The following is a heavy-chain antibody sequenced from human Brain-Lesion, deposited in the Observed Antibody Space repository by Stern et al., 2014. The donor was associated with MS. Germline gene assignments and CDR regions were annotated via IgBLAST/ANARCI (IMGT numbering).Heavy chain of an antibody. CDR3: ATPSPGAGGNYYRHFDY. CDR2: FDPEDGET. CDR1: GYTLTEFS. J-gene: IGHJ4*02. V-gene: IGHV1-24*01. D-gene: IGHD1-26*01. Sequence: VQLVESGAEVKKPGASLTVSCKVSGYTLTEFSMHWVRQAPRKGLEWMGGFDPEDGETIYAHKFQGRVTMTEDTSTDTAYMELSSLRSEDTAVYYCATPSPGAGGNYYRHFDYWGQGTLVTVSS.